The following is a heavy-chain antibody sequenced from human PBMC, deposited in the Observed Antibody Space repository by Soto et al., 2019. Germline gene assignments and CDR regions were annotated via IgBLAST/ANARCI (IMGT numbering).Heavy chain of an antibody. CDR3: ARASITVAGDY. V-gene: IGHV3-72*01. Sequence: PGGSLRLSCAASGFTFSDHYVDWVRQAPGKGLEWVGRSKNKANSYTTKHAASLKGRFTISRDDSKNSLYLQMSSLETEDTAVYYCARASITVAGDYWGQGTLVTVSS. J-gene: IGHJ4*02. D-gene: IGHD6-19*01. CDR2: SKNKANSYTT. CDR1: GFTFSDHY.